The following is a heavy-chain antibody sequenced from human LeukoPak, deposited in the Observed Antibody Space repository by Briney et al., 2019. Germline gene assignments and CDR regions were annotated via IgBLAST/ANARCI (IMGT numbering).Heavy chain of an antibody. CDR3: TTRGVPL. D-gene: IGHD3-3*01. V-gene: IGHV3-15*07. Sequence: GGSLRLSCAASGFTFSNAWMNWVRQAPGKGLEWVGSIKSKTDGGTTDYAAPGKARFTIPKDDSKNTLYLQMNSLKTEDTAVYYCTTRGVPLWGQGTLVTVS. CDR1: GFTFSNAW. CDR2: IKSKTDGGTT. J-gene: IGHJ4*02.